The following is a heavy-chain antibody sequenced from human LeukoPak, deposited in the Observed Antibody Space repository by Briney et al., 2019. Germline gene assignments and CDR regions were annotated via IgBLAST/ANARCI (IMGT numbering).Heavy chain of an antibody. V-gene: IGHV3-9*03. Sequence: GRSLRLSCAASGFTFDDYAMHWVRQAPGKGLEWVSGISWNSGSIGYADSVKGRFTISRDNAKNSLYLQMNGLRAEDMALYYCAKGFSGSYFYYFDYWGQGTLVTVSS. J-gene: IGHJ4*02. CDR3: AKGFSGSYFYYFDY. CDR1: GFTFDDYA. D-gene: IGHD1-26*01. CDR2: ISWNSGSI.